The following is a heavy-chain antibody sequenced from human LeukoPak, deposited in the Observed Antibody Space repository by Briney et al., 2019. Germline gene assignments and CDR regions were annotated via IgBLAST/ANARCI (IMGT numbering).Heavy chain of an antibody. D-gene: IGHD3-10*01. CDR3: AREGPYGSGSYVYYYYDMDV. CDR1: GYTFSSYS. CDR2: ISSSSSYI. V-gene: IGHV3-21*01. J-gene: IGHJ6*02. Sequence: GGSLRLSCAASGYTFSSYSMNWVRQAPGKGLEWVSSISSSSSYIYYAVSVKGRFTISRDNAKNSLYLQMNSLRAEDTAVYYCAREGPYGSGSYVYYYYDMDVWGQGTTVTVSS.